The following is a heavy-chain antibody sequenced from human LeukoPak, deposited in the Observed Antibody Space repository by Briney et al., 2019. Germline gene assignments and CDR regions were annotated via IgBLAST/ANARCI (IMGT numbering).Heavy chain of an antibody. CDR2: INQRRNT. J-gene: IGHJ2*01. D-gene: IGHD6-19*01. V-gene: IGHV4-34*01. CDR1: GGFFSGYS. Sequence: NPSETLSLTCVVYGGFFSGYSWSWIRQPPGKGLEWIGEINQRRNTNYNPSLKSRVTISIDTSKNQFSLKLSSVTAADTAVYFCARHGWHAWYFDLWGRGTLSLSLQ. CDR3: ARHGWHAWYFDL.